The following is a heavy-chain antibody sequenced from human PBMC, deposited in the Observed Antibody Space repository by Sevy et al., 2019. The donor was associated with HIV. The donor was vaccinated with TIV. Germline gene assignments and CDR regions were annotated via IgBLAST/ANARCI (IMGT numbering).Heavy chain of an antibody. D-gene: IGHD3-10*01. CDR3: ARGRSGSYSKTYGMDV. CDR2: ISYDGSNK. CDR1: GFTFSSYA. Sequence: GGSLRLSCAASGFTFSSYAMHWVRQAPGKGLEWVAVISYDGSNKYYAASVKGRFTISRDNSKNTLYLQMNSLRAEETAGYYCARGRSGSYSKTYGMDVWGQGTTVTVSS. J-gene: IGHJ6*02. V-gene: IGHV3-30-3*01.